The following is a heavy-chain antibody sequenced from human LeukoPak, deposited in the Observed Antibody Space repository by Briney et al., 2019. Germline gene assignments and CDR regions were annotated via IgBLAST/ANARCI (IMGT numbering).Heavy chain of an antibody. CDR1: GINVIGYG. CDR2: IWHDGYSE. D-gene: IGHD3-10*01. CDR3: AGAESYGWFNY. Sequence: GGSLRLSCAASGINVIGYGMHWVRQAPGKGLEWVADIWHDGYSEHYADSVKGRFSVFRDKAKNTVYLEMTSLRDGDTAVYFCAGAESYGWFNYWGQGSMVTVSS. V-gene: IGHV3-33*01. J-gene: IGHJ4*02.